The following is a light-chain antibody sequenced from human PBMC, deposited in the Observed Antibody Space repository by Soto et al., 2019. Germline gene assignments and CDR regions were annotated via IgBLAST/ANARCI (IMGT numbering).Light chain of an antibody. CDR3: QQYNGYSWT. V-gene: IGKV3-20*01. CDR1: QSVSSSY. J-gene: IGKJ1*01. Sequence: EIVLTQSAGTLSLSTGERATLSCRASQSVSSSYLAWYQQKPGQAPRLLIYGASSRATGIPDRFSGSGSGTEFTLTISSLQPDDFATYYCQQYNGYSWTFGQGTKVDI. CDR2: GAS.